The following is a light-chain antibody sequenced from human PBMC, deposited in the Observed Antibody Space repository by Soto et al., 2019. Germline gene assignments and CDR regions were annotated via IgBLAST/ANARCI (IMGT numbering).Light chain of an antibody. J-gene: IGKJ1*01. CDR3: QQTYTTGGA. CDR1: QSFSKY. V-gene: IGKV1-39*01. Sequence: DIQLTQSPSSLSASVGDRVSITCRTSQSFSKYLNWYQKKPGKAPDLLIYAASSLQSGVPSRFSGSGSGKEFTLTINTLQPEDFATYYCQQTYTTGGAFGQGTKVDIK. CDR2: AAS.